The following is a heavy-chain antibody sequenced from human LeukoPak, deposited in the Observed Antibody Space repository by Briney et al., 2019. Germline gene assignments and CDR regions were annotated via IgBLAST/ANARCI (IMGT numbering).Heavy chain of an antibody. CDR2: IYYSGST. D-gene: IGHD3-9*01. CDR1: GGSISSGGYY. Sequence: SQTLSLTCTVSGGSISSGGYYWSWIRQPPGKGLEWIGYIYYSGSTNYNPSLKSRVTISVDTSKNQFSLKLSSVTAADTAVYYCATIRYFDWLTFDYWGQGTLVTVSS. V-gene: IGHV4-61*08. CDR3: ATIRYFDWLTFDY. J-gene: IGHJ4*02.